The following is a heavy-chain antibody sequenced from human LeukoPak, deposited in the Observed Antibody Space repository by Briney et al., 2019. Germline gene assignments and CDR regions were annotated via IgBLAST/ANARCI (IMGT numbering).Heavy chain of an antibody. Sequence: GGSLRLSCAASGLTFSSYWMHWVRQAPGKGLVWVSRISSDGSTTTYADSGKGRFTISRDNAKNTLYLQMNSLRAEDTAVYYCATSPAVVTNYWGQGTLVTVSS. CDR3: ATSPAVVTNY. D-gene: IGHD4-23*01. V-gene: IGHV3-74*01. CDR2: ISSDGSTT. CDR1: GLTFSSYW. J-gene: IGHJ4*02.